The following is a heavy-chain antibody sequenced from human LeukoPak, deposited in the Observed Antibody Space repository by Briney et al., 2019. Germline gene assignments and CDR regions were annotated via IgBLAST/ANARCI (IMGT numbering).Heavy chain of an antibody. CDR1: GYTFTAYS. J-gene: IGHJ4*02. Sequence: ASVKVSCKAFGYTFTAYSVTWVRQAPGQGLEWMGWINPNSGDTNYAQKFQGRVTMTRDTSVSTVYMELSRLRSDDTAVYYCARKGFGGNSADSFDYWGQGTLVTVSS. V-gene: IGHV1-2*02. D-gene: IGHD4-23*01. CDR2: INPNSGDT. CDR3: ARKGFGGNSADSFDY.